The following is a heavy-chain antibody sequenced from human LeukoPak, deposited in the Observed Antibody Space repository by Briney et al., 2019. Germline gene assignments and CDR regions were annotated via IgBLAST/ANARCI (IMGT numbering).Heavy chain of an antibody. CDR2: INTNTGNP. V-gene: IGHV7-4-1*02. CDR3: ARGGRGDYNWFRFDP. CDR1: GYTFTDYA. Sequence: GASVKVSCKASGYTFTDYAMNWVRQAPGQGLEWMGWINTNTGNPTYAQGFTGRFVFSLDTSVSTAYLQISSLKAEDTAVYYCARGGRGDYNWFRFDPWGQGTLVTVSS. D-gene: IGHD1-20*01. J-gene: IGHJ5*02.